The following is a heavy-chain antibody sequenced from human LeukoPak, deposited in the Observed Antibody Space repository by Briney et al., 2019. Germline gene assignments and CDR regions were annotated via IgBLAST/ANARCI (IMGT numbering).Heavy chain of an antibody. Sequence: LGESLKISCKGSGYSFTSSWISWVRQMPGKGLEWMGRIDPSDSYTNYSPSFQGHVTISADKSISTAYLQWTRLKASDTAMYYCAVMVRGVYFDYWGQGTLVTVSS. CDR1: GYSFTSSW. D-gene: IGHD3-10*01. CDR3: AVMVRGVYFDY. J-gene: IGHJ4*02. CDR2: IDPSDSYT. V-gene: IGHV5-10-1*01.